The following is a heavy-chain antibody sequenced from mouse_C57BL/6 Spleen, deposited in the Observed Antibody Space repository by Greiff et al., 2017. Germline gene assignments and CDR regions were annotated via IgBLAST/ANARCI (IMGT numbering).Heavy chain of an antibody. CDR2: FYPGSGSI. V-gene: IGHV1-62-2*01. Sequence: VQLQQSGAELVKPGASVKLSCKASGYTFTEYTIHWVKQRPGQGLEWIGWFYPGSGSIKYNEKFKDQATLTADNSYSTVYLELSRLTSEDSAVYSCARHEGEESLCDFYCSSWKAWFAYWGQGTLVTVSA. CDR1: GYTFTEYT. J-gene: IGHJ3*01. CDR3: ARHEGEESLCDFYCSSWKAWFAY. D-gene: IGHD1-1*01.